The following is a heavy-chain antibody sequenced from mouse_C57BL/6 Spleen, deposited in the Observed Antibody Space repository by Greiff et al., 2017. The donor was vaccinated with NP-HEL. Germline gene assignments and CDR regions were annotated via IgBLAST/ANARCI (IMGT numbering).Heavy chain of an antibody. CDR2: IDPSDSYT. J-gene: IGHJ3*01. CDR3: ARSSYGNYRGFAY. V-gene: IGHV1-50*01. D-gene: IGHD2-1*01. CDR1: GYTFTSYW. Sequence: QVQLQQPGAELVKPGASVKLSCKASGYTFTSYWMQWVKQRPGQGLEWIGEIDPSDSYTNYNQKFKGKATLTVDTSSSPAYMQLSSLTSEDSAVYYCARSSYGNYRGFAYWGQGTLVTVSA.